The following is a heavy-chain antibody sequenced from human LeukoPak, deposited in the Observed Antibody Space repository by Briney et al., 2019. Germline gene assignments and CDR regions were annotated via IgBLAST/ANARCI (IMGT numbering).Heavy chain of an antibody. D-gene: IGHD2/OR15-2a*01. J-gene: IGHJ4*02. CDR1: GFTFSSYA. Sequence: PGGSLRLSCAASGFTFSSYATTWVRQAPGKGLEWVSAISGSGGNTYYADSLKGRFTISRDNSKNTLFLQMNSLRAEDTAIYYCAKAHTSTYFYYSDYWGQGTLVTVSS. V-gene: IGHV3-23*01. CDR3: AKAHTSTYFYYSDY. CDR2: ISGSGGNT.